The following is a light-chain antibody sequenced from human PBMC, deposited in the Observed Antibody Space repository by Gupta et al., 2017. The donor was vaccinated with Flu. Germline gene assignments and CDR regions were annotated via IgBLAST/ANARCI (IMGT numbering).Light chain of an antibody. Sequence: SSLSASVGDRVTITCQASQDIDNYLNWCQQKPGKAPELLIYDASNLETGVPSRFSGSGSGTDFSFTISSLQPEDIATYYCQQYDNLPPFTFGPGTKVDLK. CDR1: QDIDNY. CDR3: QQYDNLPPFT. J-gene: IGKJ3*01. CDR2: DAS. V-gene: IGKV1-33*01.